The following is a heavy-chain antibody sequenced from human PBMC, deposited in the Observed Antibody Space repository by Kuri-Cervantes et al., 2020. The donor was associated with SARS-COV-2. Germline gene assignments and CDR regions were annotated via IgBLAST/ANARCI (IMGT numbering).Heavy chain of an antibody. V-gene: IGHV1-69*13. J-gene: IGHJ4*02. CDR2: SIPIFGTA. Sequence: SVKVSCKASGYTFTSYGISWVRQAPGQGLEWMGGSIPIFGTANYAQKFQGRLTITADESTSTAYMELSSLRSEDTAMYYCARGWGVAYTNFLKLGSFDYWGQGTLVTVSS. D-gene: IGHD3-16*01. CDR1: GYTFTSYG. CDR3: ARGWGVAYTNFLKLGSFDY.